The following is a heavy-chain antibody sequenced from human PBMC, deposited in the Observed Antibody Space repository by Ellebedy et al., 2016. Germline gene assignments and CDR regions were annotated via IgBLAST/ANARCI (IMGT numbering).Heavy chain of an antibody. CDR1: GGSISSSNW. Sequence: SETLSLTCAVSGGSISSSNWWSWVRQPPGKGLEWIGEIYHSGSTNYNPSLKSRVTISVDKSKNQFSLKLSSVTAADTAVYYCARVIVVVTATYPNWYFELWGRGTLVTVSS. J-gene: IGHJ2*01. CDR2: IYHSGST. D-gene: IGHD2-21*02. V-gene: IGHV4-4*02. CDR3: ARVIVVVTATYPNWYFEL.